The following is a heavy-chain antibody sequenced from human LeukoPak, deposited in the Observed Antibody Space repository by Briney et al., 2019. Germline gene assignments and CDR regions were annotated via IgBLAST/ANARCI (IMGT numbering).Heavy chain of an antibody. CDR3: ARGEDDAFDI. V-gene: IGHV1-18*01. Sequence: ASVKVSCKASGYTFTSYGISWVRQAPGQGLEWMGWISAYNGNTNYAQKFQGRVTMTRDMSTSTVYMELSSLRSEDTAVYYCARGEDDAFDIWGQGTMVIVSS. CDR2: ISAYNGNT. CDR1: GYTFTSYG. J-gene: IGHJ3*02.